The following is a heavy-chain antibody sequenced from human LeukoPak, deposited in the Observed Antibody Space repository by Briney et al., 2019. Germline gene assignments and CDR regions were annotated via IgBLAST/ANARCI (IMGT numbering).Heavy chain of an antibody. CDR3: ATRAYCGGDCYSHFGY. CDR1: GGSISSSSYY. J-gene: IGHJ4*02. CDR2: IYYSGST. V-gene: IGHV4-39*01. Sequence: PSETLSLTCTVSGGSISSSSYYWGWIRQPPGKGLEWIGSIYYSGSTYYNPSLKRRVPISVDTSKNQFSLKLSSVTAADTAVYYCATRAYCGGDCYSHFGYWGQGTLVTVSS. D-gene: IGHD2-21*02.